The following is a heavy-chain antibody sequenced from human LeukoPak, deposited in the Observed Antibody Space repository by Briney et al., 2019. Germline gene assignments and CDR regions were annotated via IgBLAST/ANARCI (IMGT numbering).Heavy chain of an antibody. J-gene: IGHJ5*02. D-gene: IGHD4/OR15-4a*01. CDR1: GASISGYY. CDR3: ARGGASSNWFDP. CDR2: ISYSGST. Sequence: SETLSLTCIVSGASISGYYWNWIRQPPGKGLEWIGYISYSGSTEYNPSLRSRVTISVDTSKNQLSLKLSSVTAADTAVYYCARGGASSNWFDPWGQGTLVTVSS. V-gene: IGHV4-59*01.